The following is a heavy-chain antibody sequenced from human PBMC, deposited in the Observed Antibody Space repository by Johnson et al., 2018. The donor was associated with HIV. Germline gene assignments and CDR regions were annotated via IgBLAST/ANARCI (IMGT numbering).Heavy chain of an antibody. CDR2: IKSKTDGGTT. Sequence: VQLVESGGGLVKPGGSLRLSCAASGFTFSNAWMSWVRQAPGKGLEWVGRIKSKTDGGTTDYAAPVKGRFTISRDDSKNTLYLQMNSLRAEDTAVVFCARDWSWRGSLKGGGAFDIWGQGTLVTVSA. CDR1: GFTFSNAW. D-gene: IGHD1-26*01. J-gene: IGHJ3*02. CDR3: ARDWSWRGSLKGGGAFDI. V-gene: IGHV3-15*01.